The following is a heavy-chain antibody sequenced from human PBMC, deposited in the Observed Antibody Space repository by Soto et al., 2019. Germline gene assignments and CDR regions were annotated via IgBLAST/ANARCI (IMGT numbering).Heavy chain of an antibody. CDR1: GITFSNYA. CDR3: ARDSSSWDFDY. D-gene: IGHD6-13*01. CDR2: IWYDGSDE. V-gene: IGHV3-33*08. Sequence: PGGSLRLSCATAGITFSNYAMHWVRQAPGKGLEWVAVIWYDGSDENYADSVKGRFAISRDNSRNTLHLQMNSLRAEDTAVYYCARDSSSWDFDYWGQGTLVTVSS. J-gene: IGHJ4*02.